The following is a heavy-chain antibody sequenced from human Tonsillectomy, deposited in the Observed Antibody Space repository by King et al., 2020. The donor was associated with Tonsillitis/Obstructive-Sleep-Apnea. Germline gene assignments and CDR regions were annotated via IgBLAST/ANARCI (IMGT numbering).Heavy chain of an antibody. V-gene: IGHV3-23*04. CDR1: GFTSSSYA. Sequence: VQLVESGGGLVQPGGSLNLSCEASGFTSSSYAMTWARQPPGKGREWVSVIVVSGGRPSYEDPVKGRFTISRDNSKSTLYLQMNSLRAEDTAVYYCAKDSDSSGYYPSSYYYMDVWGKGTTVTVSS. CDR3: AKDSDSSGYYPSSYYYMDV. D-gene: IGHD3-22*01. J-gene: IGHJ6*03. CDR2: IVVSGGRP.